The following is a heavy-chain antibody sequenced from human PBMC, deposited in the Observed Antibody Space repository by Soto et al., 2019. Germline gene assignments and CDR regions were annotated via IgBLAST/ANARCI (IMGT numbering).Heavy chain of an antibody. CDR2: INHSGST. J-gene: IGHJ3*02. V-gene: IGHV4-34*01. CDR1: GGSFSGYY. D-gene: IGHD3-9*01. CDR3: ARGRGIRYKDAFDI. Sequence: SETLSLTCAVYGGSFSGYYWSWIRQPPGKGLEWIGEINHSGSTNYNPSLKSRVTISVDTSKNQFSLKLSSVTAADTAVYYCARGRGIRYKDAFDIWGQGTMVTVSS.